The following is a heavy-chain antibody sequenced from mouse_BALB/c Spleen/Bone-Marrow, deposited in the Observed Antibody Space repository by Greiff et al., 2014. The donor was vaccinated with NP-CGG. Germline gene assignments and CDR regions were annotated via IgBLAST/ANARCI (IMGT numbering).Heavy chain of an antibody. CDR1: GFSLTNYG. CDR2: IWADGST. V-gene: IGHV2-9*02. D-gene: IGHD1-2*01. J-gene: IGHJ4*01. CDR3: ARITTATGAMDY. Sequence: VQLMESGPGLVAPSQSLSITCTVSGFSLTNYGVHWVRQPPGKGLEWLGVIWADGSTNYNSALMSRLSISKVNSKSQVFFKMNSLQTDDTAMYYCARITTATGAMDYWGQGTSVTVSS.